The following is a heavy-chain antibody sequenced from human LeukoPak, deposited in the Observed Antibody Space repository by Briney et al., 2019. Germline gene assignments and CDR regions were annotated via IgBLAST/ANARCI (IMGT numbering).Heavy chain of an antibody. J-gene: IGHJ4*02. D-gene: IGHD3-22*01. CDR2: ISYDGSNK. CDR3: AKDQEGYYDSSGYNY. CDR1: GGTFSSYG. Sequence: SCKASGGTFSSYGMHWVRQAPGKGLEWVAVISYDGSNKYYADSVKGRFTISRDNSKNTLYLQMNSLRAEDTAVYYCAKDQEGYYDSSGYNYWGQGTLVTVSS. V-gene: IGHV3-30*18.